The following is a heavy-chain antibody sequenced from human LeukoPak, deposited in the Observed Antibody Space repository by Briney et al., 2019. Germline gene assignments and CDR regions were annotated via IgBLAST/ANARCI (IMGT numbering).Heavy chain of an antibody. D-gene: IGHD1-14*01. Sequence: GGSLRLSCTASGFSFSSYGMHWVRQATGKGLEWVAYISYEGSNKKEADSVKGRFTISRDNSKNTLYLQMNSLRAEDTAVCYCAKPQGGNPPRPFDYWGQGTLVTVSS. CDR1: GFSFSSYG. CDR3: AKPQGGNPPRPFDY. V-gene: IGHV3-30*02. J-gene: IGHJ4*02. CDR2: ISYEGSNK.